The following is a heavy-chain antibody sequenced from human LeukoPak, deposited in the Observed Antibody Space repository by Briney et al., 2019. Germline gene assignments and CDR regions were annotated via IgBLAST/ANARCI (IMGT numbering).Heavy chain of an antibody. CDR1: GFTFSGYA. D-gene: IGHD6-19*01. CDR2: ISGSGGST. V-gene: IGHV3-23*01. CDR3: AKREIPAAAGGIAVAGFDY. J-gene: IGHJ4*02. Sequence: GGSLRLSCAASGFTFSGYAMSWVRQAPGKGLEWVSAISGSGGSTYYADSVKGRFTISRDNSKNTLYLQMNSLRAEDTAVYYCAKREIPAAAGGIAVAGFDYWGQVTLVTVSS.